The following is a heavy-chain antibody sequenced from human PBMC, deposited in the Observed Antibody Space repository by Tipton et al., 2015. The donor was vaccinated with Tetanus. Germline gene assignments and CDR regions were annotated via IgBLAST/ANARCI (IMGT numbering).Heavy chain of an antibody. V-gene: IGHV3-7*01. Sequence: SLRLSCAASGFTFRSYWMSWVRQAPGKGLEWVANIKEDGSETNYVDSVKGRFTISRDSAKSPLYLQMNSLRAEDTAVYYCARDGYCASAICYSPYQSPFDNWGQGTLVTVSS. CDR2: IKEDGSET. CDR3: ARDGYCASAICYSPYQSPFDN. J-gene: IGHJ4*02. CDR1: GFTFRSYW. D-gene: IGHD2-21*02.